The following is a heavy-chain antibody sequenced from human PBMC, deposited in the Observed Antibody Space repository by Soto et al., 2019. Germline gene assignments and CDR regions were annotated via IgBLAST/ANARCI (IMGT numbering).Heavy chain of an antibody. CDR2: IIPIFGTA. D-gene: IGHD3-10*01. CDR3: ASRVMVRGGMGFDY. CDR1: GGTFSSYA. V-gene: IGHV1-69*01. J-gene: IGHJ4*02. Sequence: QVQLVQSGAEVKKPGSSVKVSCKASGGTFSSYAISWVRQAPGQGLEWVGGIIPIFGTANYAQKFQGRVTITADESTSKAYMELSSLRSEDTAVYYCASRVMVRGGMGFDYWGQGTLVTVSS.